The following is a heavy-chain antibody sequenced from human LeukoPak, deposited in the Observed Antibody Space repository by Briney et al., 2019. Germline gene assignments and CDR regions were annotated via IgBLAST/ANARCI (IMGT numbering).Heavy chain of an antibody. Sequence: GGSLRLSCAASGFTFSSYSMNWVRQAPGKGLEWVSSISSSSSYIYYADSVKGRFTISRDNAKNSLYLQMNSLRAEDTAVYYCARDLWERPFDYWGQGTLVTVSS. V-gene: IGHV3-21*01. CDR3: ARDLWERPFDY. CDR2: ISSSSSYI. J-gene: IGHJ4*02. CDR1: GFTFSSYS. D-gene: IGHD1-26*01.